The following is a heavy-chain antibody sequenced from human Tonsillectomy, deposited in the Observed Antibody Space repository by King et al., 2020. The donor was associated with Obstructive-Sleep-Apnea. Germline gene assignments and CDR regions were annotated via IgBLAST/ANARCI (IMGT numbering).Heavy chain of an antibody. CDR3: ARYRLVPHDSGAPLYYFDY. Sequence: VQLVESGGGVVQPGRSLRLSCAASGFTFSSYAMHWVRQAPGKGLEWVAVISYDGSNKYYADSVKGRFTISRDNSKNTLYLQMNSLRAEDTAVYYCARYRLVPHDSGAPLYYFDYWGQGTLVTVSS. CDR1: GFTFSSYA. V-gene: IGHV3-30-3*01. CDR2: ISYDGSNK. D-gene: IGHD4-17*01. J-gene: IGHJ4*02.